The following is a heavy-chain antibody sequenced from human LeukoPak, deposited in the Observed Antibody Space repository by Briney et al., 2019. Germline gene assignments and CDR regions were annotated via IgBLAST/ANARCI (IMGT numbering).Heavy chain of an antibody. Sequence: GESLKISCVGSGYSFTSYWIGWVRQMPGKGLEWMGIIYPGDSDTRYSPSFQGQATISGDKSISTAYLQWRSLKASDTAMYYCATGYGSGRGAFDIWGQGTMVTVSS. CDR2: IYPGDSDT. V-gene: IGHV5-51*01. D-gene: IGHD6-19*01. J-gene: IGHJ3*02. CDR3: ATGYGSGRGAFDI. CDR1: GYSFTSYW.